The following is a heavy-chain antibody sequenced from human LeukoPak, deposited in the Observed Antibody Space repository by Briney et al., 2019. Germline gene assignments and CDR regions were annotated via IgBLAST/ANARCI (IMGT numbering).Heavy chain of an antibody. CDR2: INHSGST. V-gene: IGHV4-34*01. Sequence: SETLSLTCAVYGGSFSGYYWSWIRRPPGKGLEWIGEINHSGSTNYNPSLKSRVTISADTSKNQFSLKLSSVTAADTAVYYCARGRSNYYDSSGYYYVRVGYYFDYWGQGTLVTVSS. CDR1: GGSFSGYY. J-gene: IGHJ4*02. D-gene: IGHD3-22*01. CDR3: ARGRSNYYDSSGYYYVRVGYYFDY.